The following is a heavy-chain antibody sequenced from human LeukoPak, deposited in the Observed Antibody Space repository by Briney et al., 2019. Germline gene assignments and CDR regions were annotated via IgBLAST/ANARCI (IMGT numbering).Heavy chain of an antibody. D-gene: IGHD2-15*01. CDR1: GVTFSSYA. V-gene: IGHV1-69*13. CDR2: IIAIFVTA. CDR3: ARPYCSGGSCYSRIQH. Sequence: GASLKVSCEASGVTFSSYAISWVRQSPGHGREWMGGIIAIFVTANYAQNFQGRVTITADESTSTAYMEMSSLRSEDTVVYYCARPYCSGGSCYSRIQHWGQGNLVTVSS. J-gene: IGHJ1*01.